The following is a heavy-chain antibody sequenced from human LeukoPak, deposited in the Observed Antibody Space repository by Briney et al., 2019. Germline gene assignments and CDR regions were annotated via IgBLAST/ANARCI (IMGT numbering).Heavy chain of an antibody. V-gene: IGHV3-30-3*01. CDR3: ARDRSDYSIKYYYYYGMDV. D-gene: IGHD3-16*01. Sequence: PGGSLRLSCAASGFTFSSYSMHWVRQAPGKGLEWVAVISDDGSNEYYADSVKGRFTISRDNSKNTLHLQMNSLRAEDTAVYYCARDRSDYSIKYYYYYGMDVWGQGTTVTVSS. J-gene: IGHJ6*02. CDR1: GFTFSSYS. CDR2: ISDDGSNE.